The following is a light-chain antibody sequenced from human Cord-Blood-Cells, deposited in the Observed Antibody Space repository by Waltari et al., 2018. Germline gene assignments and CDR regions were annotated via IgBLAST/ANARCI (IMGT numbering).Light chain of an antibody. Sequence: QSALTQPASVSGSPGQSITISCTGTSSDVGGYNYVSWYQQHPGKAPKLMIYDVSKRPSGVSTRFCGSKSGNTASLPLSGLQAENEADYYCSSYTSSSTWVFGGGTKLTVL. CDR2: DVS. CDR1: SSDVGGYNY. V-gene: IGLV2-14*01. J-gene: IGLJ3*02. CDR3: SSYTSSSTWV.